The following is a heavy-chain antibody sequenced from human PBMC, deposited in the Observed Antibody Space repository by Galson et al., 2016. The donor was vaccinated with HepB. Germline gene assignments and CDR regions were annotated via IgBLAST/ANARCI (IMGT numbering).Heavy chain of an antibody. Sequence: SLRLSCAASGFTFSRFAMHWVRQAPGKALEFVSTISDSGDTTYYADSVKARFNISRDNSKNTLYLQVRSLRPEDTAVYYCVKGTSLVRGAPNYYYVMDVWGQGTTVTVSS. CDR1: GFTFSRFA. J-gene: IGHJ6*01. CDR3: VKGTSLVRGAPNYYYVMDV. V-gene: IGHV3-64D*06. CDR2: ISDSGDTT. D-gene: IGHD3-10*01.